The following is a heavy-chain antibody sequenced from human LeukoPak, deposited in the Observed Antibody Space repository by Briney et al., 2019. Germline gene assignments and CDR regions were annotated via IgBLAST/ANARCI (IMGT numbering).Heavy chain of an antibody. Sequence: GGSLRLSCAASGFTFSSYSMNWVRQAPGKGLEWVSSISSSSYIYYADSVKGRFTISRDNAKNSLYLQMNSLRAEDTALYYCAKDKEYSSGWYGYWGQGTRVTVSS. V-gene: IGHV3-21*04. CDR3: AKDKEYSSGWYGY. CDR2: ISSSSYI. CDR1: GFTFSSYS. D-gene: IGHD6-19*01. J-gene: IGHJ4*02.